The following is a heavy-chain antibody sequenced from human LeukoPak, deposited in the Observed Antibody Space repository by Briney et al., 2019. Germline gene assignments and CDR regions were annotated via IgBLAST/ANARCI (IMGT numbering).Heavy chain of an antibody. CDR1: GFTFSNAR. CDR3: TTDYRRYSSGWYDWFDP. Sequence: GGSLRLSCAASGFTFSNARMSWVRQAPGKGLEWVGRIKSKTDGGTTDYAAPVKGRFTISRDDSKNTLYLQMNSLKTEDTAVYYCTTDYRRYSSGWYDWFDPWGQGTLVTVSS. CDR2: IKSKTDGGTT. V-gene: IGHV3-15*01. J-gene: IGHJ5*02. D-gene: IGHD6-19*01.